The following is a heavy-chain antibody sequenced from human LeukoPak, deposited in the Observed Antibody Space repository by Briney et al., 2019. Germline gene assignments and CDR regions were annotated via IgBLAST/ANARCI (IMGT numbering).Heavy chain of an antibody. V-gene: IGHV3-48*03. CDR2: ISSSGSTI. CDR1: GFTFSSYE. CDR3: AKLAKYFYGSETYYFFEH. J-gene: IGHJ4*02. D-gene: IGHD3-10*01. Sequence: PGGSLRLSCAASGFTFSSYEMNWVRQAPGKGLEWVSYISSSGSTIYYADSVKGRFTISRDNAKNSLYLQMNSLRVEDTAMYYCAKLAKYFYGSETYYFFEHWGQGTPVTASS.